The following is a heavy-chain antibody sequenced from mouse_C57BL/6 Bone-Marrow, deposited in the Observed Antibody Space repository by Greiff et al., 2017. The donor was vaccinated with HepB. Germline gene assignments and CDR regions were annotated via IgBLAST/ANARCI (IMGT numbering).Heavy chain of an antibody. Sequence: VNLVESGPGLVAPSQSLSITCTVSGFSLTSYAISWVRQPPGKGLEWLGVIWTGGGTNYNSALKSRLSISKDNSKSQVFLKMNSLQTDDTARYYCAREGFTTGVAHWYFDVWGTGTTVTVSS. J-gene: IGHJ1*03. CDR3: AREGFTTGVAHWYFDV. D-gene: IGHD1-1*01. V-gene: IGHV2-9-1*01. CDR2: IWTGGGT. CDR1: GFSLTSYA.